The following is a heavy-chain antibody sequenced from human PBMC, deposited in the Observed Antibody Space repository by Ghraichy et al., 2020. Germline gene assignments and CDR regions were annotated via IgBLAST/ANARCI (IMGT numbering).Heavy chain of an antibody. J-gene: IGHJ3*02. D-gene: IGHD2-15*01. V-gene: IGHV1-69*05. CDR1: GGTFSSYA. Sequence: SVKVSCKASGGTFSSYAISWVRQAPGQGLEWMGGIIPIFGTANYAQKFQGRVTITTDESTSTAYMELSSLRSEDTAVYYCAGVEQKPIVVVVAAIDAFDIWGQGTMVTVSS. CDR2: IIPIFGTA. CDR3: AGVEQKPIVVVVAAIDAFDI.